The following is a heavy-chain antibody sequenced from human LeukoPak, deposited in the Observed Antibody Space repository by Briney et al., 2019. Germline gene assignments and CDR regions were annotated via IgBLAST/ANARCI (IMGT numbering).Heavy chain of an antibody. D-gene: IGHD2-2*01. V-gene: IGHV3-23*01. CDR1: GFTFSSYA. J-gene: IGHJ4*02. Sequence: PGGSLRLSCAASGFTFSSYAMSWVRRAPGKGLEWVSAISGSGGSTYYADSVKGRFTISRDNSKNTLYLQMNSLRAEDTAVYYCAKCPLNPYCSSTSCYCYVDYWGQGTLVTVSS. CDR3: AKCPLNPYCSSTSCYCYVDY. CDR2: ISGSGGST.